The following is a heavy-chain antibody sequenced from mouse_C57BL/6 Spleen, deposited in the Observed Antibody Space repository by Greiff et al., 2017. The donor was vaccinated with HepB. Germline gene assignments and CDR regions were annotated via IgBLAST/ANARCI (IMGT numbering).Heavy chain of an antibody. D-gene: IGHD2-1*01. J-gene: IGHJ2*01. CDR3: ARLYYGNFSFDY. Sequence: QVQLQQPGAELVKPGASVKMSCKASGYTFTSYWITWVKQRPGQGLEWIGDIYPGSGSTNYNEKFKSKATLTVDTSSSTAYMQLSSLTSEDSAVYYCARLYYGNFSFDYWGQGTTLTVSS. V-gene: IGHV1-55*01. CDR1: GYTFTSYW. CDR2: IYPGSGST.